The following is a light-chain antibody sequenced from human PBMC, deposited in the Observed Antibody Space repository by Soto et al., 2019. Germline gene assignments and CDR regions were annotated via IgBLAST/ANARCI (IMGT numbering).Light chain of an antibody. Sequence: QPVLTQPPSASGTPGQRVTISCSGSNSNIGSNTVNWYQQLPGTAPKLMIYEVNKRPSGVPDRFSGSKSGNTASLTVSGLQAEDEADYYCSSYAGSSNVFGTGTKVTVL. V-gene: IGLV1-44*01. CDR2: EVN. CDR1: NSNIGSNT. CDR3: SSYAGSSNV. J-gene: IGLJ1*01.